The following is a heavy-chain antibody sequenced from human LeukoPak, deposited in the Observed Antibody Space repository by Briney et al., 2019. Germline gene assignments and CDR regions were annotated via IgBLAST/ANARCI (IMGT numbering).Heavy chain of an antibody. J-gene: IGHJ4*02. CDR3: ARTPRGGVTAIY. V-gene: IGHV3-21*01. D-gene: IGHD2-21*02. Sequence: GSLRLSCAASGFTFSSYSMNWVRQAPGKGLEWVSSISSNSNFIYYADSVKGRFTISRDNPKNSLYLQMNSLRAEDTAVYYCARTPRGGVTAIYWGQGTLVTVSS. CDR2: ISSNSNFI. CDR1: GFTFSSYS.